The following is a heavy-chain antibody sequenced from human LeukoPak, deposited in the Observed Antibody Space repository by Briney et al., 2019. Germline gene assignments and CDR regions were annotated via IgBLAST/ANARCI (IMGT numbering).Heavy chain of an antibody. D-gene: IGHD6-13*01. J-gene: IGHJ3*02. Sequence: ASVEVSCKASGYSFTSYYMNWVRQAPGQGLEWMGTINPSGGSTSYAQKFQGRVTMTRDTSTSTVYLELSSLRSDDTAVYYCARDCCSSSWYSNFDAFDIWGQGTMVTVSS. V-gene: IGHV1-46*01. CDR3: ARDCCSSSWYSNFDAFDI. CDR2: INPSGGST. CDR1: GYSFTSYY.